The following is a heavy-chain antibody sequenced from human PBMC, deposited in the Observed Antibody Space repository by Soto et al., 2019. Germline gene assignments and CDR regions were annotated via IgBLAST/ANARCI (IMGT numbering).Heavy chain of an antibody. CDR1: GFTFSDYA. J-gene: IGHJ3*02. D-gene: IGHD5-12*01. Sequence: PGGSLRLSCAATGFTFSDYAMNWVRQAPGKGLEWVSAIDKIGTSTYYADSVKGRFTFSRDNSENTLYLQMNSLRAEDTALYYCATNVFESGYHGTYDIWLHGTMATVSS. V-gene: IGHV3-23*05. CDR2: IDKIGTST. CDR3: ATNVFESGYHGTYDI.